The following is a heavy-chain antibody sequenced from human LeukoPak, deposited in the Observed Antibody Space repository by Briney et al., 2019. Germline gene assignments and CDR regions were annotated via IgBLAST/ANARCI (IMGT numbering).Heavy chain of an antibody. CDR3: ARHGQQLETGEFDY. CDR1: GFTFSSYW. J-gene: IGHJ4*02. D-gene: IGHD6-13*01. CDR2: IKQDGSEK. V-gene: IGHV3-7*01. Sequence: GGSLRLSCAASGFTFSSYWMSWVRQAPGKGLEWVANIKQDGSEKYYVDSVKGRFTISRDNAKNSLYLQMNSLRAEDTAVYYCARHGQQLETGEFDYWGQGTLVTVSS.